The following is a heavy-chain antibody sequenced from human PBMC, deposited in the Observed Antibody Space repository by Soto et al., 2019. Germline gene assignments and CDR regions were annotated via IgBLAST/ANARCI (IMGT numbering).Heavy chain of an antibody. V-gene: IGHV1-18*01. CDR1: GYTFSNDA. CDR2: VSAYNGNT. Sequence: QVQLVQSGAEVKKPGASVKVSCKASGYTFSNDAITWVRQAPGQGLEWMGWVSAYNGNTNYAQKFKGRVTMTTDTSKSTAYMEIRSLRYDDTAVYFCARASRYYWNYMMYCGQGTLVTVSS. D-gene: IGHD1-7*01. CDR3: ARASRYYWNYMMY. J-gene: IGHJ4*02.